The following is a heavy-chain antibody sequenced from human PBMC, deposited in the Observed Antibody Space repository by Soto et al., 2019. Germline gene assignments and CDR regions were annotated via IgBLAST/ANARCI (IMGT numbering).Heavy chain of an antibody. Sequence: LRLSCAASGFTFSSYAMSWVRQAPGKGLEWVSAISGSGGSTYYADSVKGRFTISRDNSKNTLYLQMNSLRAEDTAVYYCAKVFGFYSSGWYDYWGQGTLVTVSS. CDR1: GFTFSSYA. D-gene: IGHD6-19*01. J-gene: IGHJ4*02. CDR3: AKVFGFYSSGWYDY. V-gene: IGHV3-23*01. CDR2: ISGSGGST.